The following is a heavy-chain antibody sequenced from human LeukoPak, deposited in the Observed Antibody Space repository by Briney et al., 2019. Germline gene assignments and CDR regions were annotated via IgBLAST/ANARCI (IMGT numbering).Heavy chain of an antibody. Sequence: GGSLRLSCAPSGFTLSSNYMSWVRQAPGKGLEWVSVISSSGSTYYADSVKGRFTISRDNSKNTLYLQMNSLRAEDTAVYYCAREFSSGWTHFDYWGQGTLVTVSS. V-gene: IGHV3-53*01. CDR1: GFTLSSNY. J-gene: IGHJ4*02. CDR3: AREFSSGWTHFDY. CDR2: ISSSGST. D-gene: IGHD6-19*01.